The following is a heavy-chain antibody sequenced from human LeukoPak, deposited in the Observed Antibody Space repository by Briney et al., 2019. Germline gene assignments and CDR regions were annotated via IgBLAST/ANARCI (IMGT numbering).Heavy chain of an antibody. CDR1: GFTFDDYA. V-gene: IGHV3-9*01. J-gene: IGHJ4*02. CDR2: ITWNSGST. Sequence: GRSLRLSCAASGFTFDDYAMNWVRQAPGKGLEWVSGITWNSGSTGYADSVKGRFTISRDNAKNSLYLQMNSLRAEDTAVYYCARDPHALDYWGQGTLVTVSS. CDR3: ARDPHALDY.